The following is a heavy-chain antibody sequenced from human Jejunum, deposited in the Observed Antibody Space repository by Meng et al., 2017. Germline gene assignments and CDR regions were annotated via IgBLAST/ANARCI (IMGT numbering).Heavy chain of an antibody. V-gene: IGHV3-33*08. CDR3: ARDLSVGSFDY. Sequence: GESLKISCAASGFTFSDYYMSWIRQAPGRGLEWVAGVYADGSKILYADSVKGRLIISRDFSKNTLYLQMNSLTADDTAVYYCARDLSVGSFDYGGQGTSVTVSS. CDR1: GFTFSDYY. CDR2: VYADGSKI. J-gene: IGHJ4*02. D-gene: IGHD2-15*01.